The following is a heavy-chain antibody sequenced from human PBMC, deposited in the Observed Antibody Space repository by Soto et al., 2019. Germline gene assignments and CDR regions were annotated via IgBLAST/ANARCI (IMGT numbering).Heavy chain of an antibody. Sequence: GGSLRLSCAASGFPFSDYYMSWIRQAPGEGLEWISYISSSAYTIYADSVKGRFTISRDSAKNSLFLQMTSLRVEDTAVYYCARNFDSGGYYSDYWGQGTLVTVSS. CDR3: ARNFDSGGYYSDY. CDR2: ISSSAYT. J-gene: IGHJ4*02. CDR1: GFPFSDYY. D-gene: IGHD3-22*01. V-gene: IGHV3-11*06.